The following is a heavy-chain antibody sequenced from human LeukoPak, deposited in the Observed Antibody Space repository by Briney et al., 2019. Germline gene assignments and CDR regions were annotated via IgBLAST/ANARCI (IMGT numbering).Heavy chain of an antibody. V-gene: IGHV3-23*01. CDR1: GFSFSTYW. CDR3: AKTGFDY. J-gene: IGHJ4*02. Sequence: GGSLRLSCAASGFSFSTYWMSWVRQTPGKGLEWVSGISGSGYSSYYADSVKGRFTIDRDNSKNTLYLQMNSLRAEDTAVYYCAKTGFDYWGQGTLVTVSS. D-gene: IGHD1-14*01. CDR2: ISGSGYSS.